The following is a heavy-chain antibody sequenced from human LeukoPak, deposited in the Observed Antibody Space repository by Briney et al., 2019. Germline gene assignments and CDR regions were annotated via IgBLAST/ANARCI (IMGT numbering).Heavy chain of an antibody. J-gene: IGHJ5*02. CDR2: ISSSSRYI. CDR1: GFTFSSYS. Sequence: GGSLRLSCAASGFTFSSYSMNWVRQAPGEGLEWVSSISSSSRYIYYADSVKGRFTISRDNAKNSLSMQMNSLRAEDTAVYYCARGRAYCGGDCYPHWFDPWGQGTLVTVSS. D-gene: IGHD2-21*02. V-gene: IGHV3-21*01. CDR3: ARGRAYCGGDCYPHWFDP.